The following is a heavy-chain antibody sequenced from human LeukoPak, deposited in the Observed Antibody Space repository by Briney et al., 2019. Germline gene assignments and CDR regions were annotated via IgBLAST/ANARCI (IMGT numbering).Heavy chain of an antibody. Sequence: PGGSLRLSCAASGFTFSSYWMHWVRQAPGKGLVWVSRINGDGSTTTYADSVKGRFTISRDNAKNTLYLQMNSLRAEDTAVYYCARRAFSGSYSGYFDYWGQGTLVTVSS. J-gene: IGHJ4*02. CDR2: INGDGSTT. CDR3: ARRAFSGSYSGYFDY. D-gene: IGHD1-26*01. CDR1: GFTFSSYW. V-gene: IGHV3-74*01.